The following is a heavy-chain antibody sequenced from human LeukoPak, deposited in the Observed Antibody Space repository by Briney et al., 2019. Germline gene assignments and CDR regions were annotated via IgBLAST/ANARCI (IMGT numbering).Heavy chain of an antibody. D-gene: IGHD6-19*01. Sequence: GASVKVSCKASGYTFTSYGISWVRQAPGQGLEWMGWISAYNGNTNYAQKLQGRVTMTTDTSTSTAYMELRSLRSDDTAVYYCAREEPSIAVAGNDYWGQGTLVTVSS. V-gene: IGHV1-18*01. CDR2: ISAYNGNT. CDR3: AREEPSIAVAGNDY. CDR1: GYTFTSYG. J-gene: IGHJ4*02.